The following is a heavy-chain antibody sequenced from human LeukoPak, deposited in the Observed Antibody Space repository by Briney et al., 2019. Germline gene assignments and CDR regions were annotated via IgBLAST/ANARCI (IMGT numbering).Heavy chain of an antibody. CDR2: IYYSGST. CDR3: ARSSEGRYYYDSSGFSYYYYYMDV. J-gene: IGHJ6*03. D-gene: IGHD3-22*01. Sequence: SETLSLTCTISGGSISSYYWSWIRQPPGKGLEWIGYIYYSGSTYYNPSLRSRVTISVDTSKNQFSLKLSSVTAADTAVYYCARSSEGRYYYDSSGFSYYYYYMDVWGKGTTVTISS. CDR1: GGSISSYY. V-gene: IGHV4-59*01.